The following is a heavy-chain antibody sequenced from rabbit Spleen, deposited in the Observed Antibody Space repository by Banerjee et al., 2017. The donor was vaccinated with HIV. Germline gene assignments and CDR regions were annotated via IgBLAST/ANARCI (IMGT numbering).Heavy chain of an antibody. D-gene: IGHD1-1*01. Sequence: QEQLVESGGDLVKPGASLTLTCTASGVSFSAHSYMCWVRQAPGKGLEWIACIDTGSSGFTYFASWAKGRFTISKTSSTTVTLQMTSLTAADTATYFCARDTSSSFSSYGMDLWGPGTLVTVS. CDR3: ARDTSSSFSSYGMDL. J-gene: IGHJ6*01. CDR1: GVSFSAHSY. CDR2: IDTGSSGFT. V-gene: IGHV1S45*01.